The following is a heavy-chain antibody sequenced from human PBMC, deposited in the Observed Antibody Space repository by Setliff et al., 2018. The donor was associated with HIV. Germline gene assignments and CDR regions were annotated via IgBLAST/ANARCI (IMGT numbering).Heavy chain of an antibody. CDR1: GYTFTDYY. CDR2: INSASGGT. J-gene: IGHJ3*02. CDR3: ARDYLHVFDI. Sequence: WASVKVSCKASGYTFTDYYIHWVRQAPGQGLEWMGWINSASGGTNYAQNFQGRVTVTRDTSINTAYVELNSLKSDDTAVYYCARDYLHVFDIWGQGIMVTVSS. V-gene: IGHV1-2*02.